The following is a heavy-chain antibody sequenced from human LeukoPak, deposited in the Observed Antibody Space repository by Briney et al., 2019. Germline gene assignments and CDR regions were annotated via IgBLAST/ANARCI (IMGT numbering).Heavy chain of an antibody. CDR1: SGSITSNY. Sequence: PSETLSLTCTVSSGSITSNYRSWIRQPPGKGLEYIGHIYYTGTTDYNPSLKRRVTMSVDTSKNQFSLRLISVTASDTAVYFCAGSPNQHYFDYWGQGTLVAVSS. V-gene: IGHV4-59*01. CDR2: IYYTGTT. CDR3: AGSPNQHYFDY. J-gene: IGHJ4*02.